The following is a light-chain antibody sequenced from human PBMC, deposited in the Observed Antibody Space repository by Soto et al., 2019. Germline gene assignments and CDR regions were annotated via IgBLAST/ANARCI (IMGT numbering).Light chain of an antibody. Sequence: QSALTQPASVSGSPGQSITISCTGTRSDVGGYNYVSWYQQHPGKAPKLMIYDVSNRPSGVSTRFSGSKSGNTASLTISGLQAEDEADYYCSSYTRGSTYVFGTGTKLTVL. CDR1: RSDVGGYNY. CDR3: SSYTRGSTYV. J-gene: IGLJ1*01. CDR2: DVS. V-gene: IGLV2-14*01.